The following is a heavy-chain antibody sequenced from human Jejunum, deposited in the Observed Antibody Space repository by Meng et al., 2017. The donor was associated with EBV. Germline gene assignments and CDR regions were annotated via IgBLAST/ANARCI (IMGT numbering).Heavy chain of an antibody. CDR2: IYWDDSR. J-gene: IGHJ4*02. V-gene: IGHV2-5*02. CDR1: GFSLSANGVG. CDR3: AHKGSGSYPLDY. D-gene: IGHD1-26*01. Sequence: QSTFDKSGPTRGKPTQSLTLTCTVVGFSLSANGVGVAWIRQPPGKALEWLAVIYWDDSRLYSPSLRSRLTITKDTSKNQVVLIMTNMDPVDTATYYCAHKGSGSYPLDYWGQGTLVTVSS.